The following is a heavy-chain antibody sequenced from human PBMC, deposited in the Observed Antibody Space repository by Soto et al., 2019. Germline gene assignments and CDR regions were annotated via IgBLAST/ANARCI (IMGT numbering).Heavy chain of an antibody. CDR2: ISWNSGSI. CDR1: GFTFDDYA. V-gene: IGHV3-9*01. D-gene: IGHD6-13*01. J-gene: IGHJ3*02. Sequence: SLRLSCAASGFTFDDYAMHWVRQAPGKGLEWVSGISWNSGSIGYADSVKGRFTISRDNAKNSLYLQMNSLRAEDTALYYCAKDIRYCSSWGPDAFDIWGQGTMVTVSS. CDR3: AKDIRYCSSWGPDAFDI.